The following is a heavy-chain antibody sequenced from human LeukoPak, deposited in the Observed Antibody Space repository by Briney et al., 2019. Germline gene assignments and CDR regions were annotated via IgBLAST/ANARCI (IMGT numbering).Heavy chain of an antibody. CDR3: ARDFRVNYYDSSGYYNYYYGMDV. V-gene: IGHV4-30-4*01. CDR2: IYYSGST. Sequence: SQTLSLTCTVSGGSICSGDYYWSWIRQPPGKGLEWIGYIYYSGSTYYNPSLKSRVTISVDTSKNQFSLKLSSVTAADTAVYYCARDFRVNYYDSSGYYNYYYGMDVWGQGTTVTVSS. D-gene: IGHD3-22*01. CDR1: GGSICSGDYY. J-gene: IGHJ6*02.